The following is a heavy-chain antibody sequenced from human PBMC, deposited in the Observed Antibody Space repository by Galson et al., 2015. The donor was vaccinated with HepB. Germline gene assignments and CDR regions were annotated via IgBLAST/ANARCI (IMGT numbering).Heavy chain of an antibody. Sequence: SVKVSCKASGYTFTSYGISWVRQAPGQGLEWMGWISGYNANTNYAQKFQGRITMTTDTPTSTAYVELRSLRSDDTAVYYCARDRYSYGYLGFDLWGRGTLVTVSS. CDR1: GYTFTSYG. V-gene: IGHV1-18*01. J-gene: IGHJ2*01. D-gene: IGHD5-18*01. CDR2: ISGYNANT. CDR3: ARDRYSYGYLGFDL.